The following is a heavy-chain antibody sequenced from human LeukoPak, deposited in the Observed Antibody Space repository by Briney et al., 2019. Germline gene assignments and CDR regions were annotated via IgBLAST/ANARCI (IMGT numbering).Heavy chain of an antibody. CDR1: GGSISSGGYY. CDR3: ARVVGYCSITNCYRPPYYFDY. J-gene: IGHJ4*02. D-gene: IGHD2-2*01. V-gene: IGHV4-31*03. Sequence: PSETLSLTCTISGGSISSGGYYWSWIRQHPGKGLEWIGCIYYSGSTYYNPSLKIRVTISVDTSKNQFSLKLSSVTAADTAVYYCARVVGYCSITNCYRPPYYFDYWGQGTLVTVSS. CDR2: IYYSGST.